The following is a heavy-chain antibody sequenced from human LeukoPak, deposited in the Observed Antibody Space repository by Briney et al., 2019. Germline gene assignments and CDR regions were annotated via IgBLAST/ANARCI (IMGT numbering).Heavy chain of an antibody. CDR1: GFTFSSYA. J-gene: IGHJ4*02. V-gene: IGHV3-30*04. Sequence: GGSLRLSCAASGFTFSSYAMHWVRQAPGKRLEWVAVISYDGSNKYYADSVKGRFTISRDNSKNTLYLQMNSLRAEDTAVYYCARDPRRYSSSIDYWGQGTLVTVSS. D-gene: IGHD6-13*01. CDR3: ARDPRRYSSSIDY. CDR2: ISYDGSNK.